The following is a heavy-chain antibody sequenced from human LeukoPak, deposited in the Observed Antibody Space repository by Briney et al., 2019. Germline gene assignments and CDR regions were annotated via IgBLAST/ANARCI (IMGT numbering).Heavy chain of an antibody. J-gene: IGHJ4*02. D-gene: IGHD3-22*01. Sequence: ASVKVSCKASGYTFTAYYMHWVRQAPGQGLEWMGWINPNSGDTKIAQKFQGRVTMTRDTSISTAYMELSSLRSDDTAVYYCARGPNYYDSSGFRYRDWGQGTLVTVSS. CDR1: GYTFTAYY. V-gene: IGHV1-2*02. CDR2: INPNSGDT. CDR3: ARGPNYYDSSGFRYRD.